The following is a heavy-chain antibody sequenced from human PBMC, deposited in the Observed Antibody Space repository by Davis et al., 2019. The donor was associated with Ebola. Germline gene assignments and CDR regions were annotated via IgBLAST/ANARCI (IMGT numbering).Heavy chain of an antibody. V-gene: IGHV3-73*01. Sequence: GESLKISCAASGFTFSGSAMHWVRQASGKGLEWVGRIRSKANSYATAYAVSVKGRFTISRDDSKNTAYLQMNSLKTEDTAVYYCTVALYPGDYWGQGTLVTVSS. CDR3: TVALYPGDY. CDR2: IRSKANSYAT. J-gene: IGHJ4*02. CDR1: GFTFSGSA. D-gene: IGHD3-16*01.